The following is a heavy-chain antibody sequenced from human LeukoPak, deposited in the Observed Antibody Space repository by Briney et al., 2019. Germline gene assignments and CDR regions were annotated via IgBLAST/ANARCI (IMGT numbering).Heavy chain of an antibody. CDR3: AREIRLGELDYYYYYYMDV. V-gene: IGHV1-2*02. J-gene: IGHJ6*03. Sequence: ASVKVSCKASGYTFTGYYMHWVRQAPGQGLEWMGWINPNSGGTNYAQKFQGRVTMTRDTSISTAYMELSRLRSDDTAVYYCAREIRLGELDYYYYYYMDVWGKGTTVTVSS. CDR1: GYTFTGYY. D-gene: IGHD3-16*01. CDR2: INPNSGGT.